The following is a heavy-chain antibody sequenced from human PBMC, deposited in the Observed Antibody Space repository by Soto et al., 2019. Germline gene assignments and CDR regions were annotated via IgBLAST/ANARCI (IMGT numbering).Heavy chain of an antibody. D-gene: IGHD6-13*01. CDR2: INWNGGST. CDR3: ARDSEVGIAAPVDYYYYYGMDV. V-gene: IGHV3-20*04. J-gene: IGHJ6*02. CDR1: GFTFDDYG. Sequence: PGGSLRLSCAASGFTFDDYGMSWVRQAPGKGLEWVSGINWNGGSTGYADSVKGRFTISRDNSKNTLYLQMNSLRAEDTAVYYCARDSEVGIAAPVDYYYYYGMDVWGQGTTVTVSS.